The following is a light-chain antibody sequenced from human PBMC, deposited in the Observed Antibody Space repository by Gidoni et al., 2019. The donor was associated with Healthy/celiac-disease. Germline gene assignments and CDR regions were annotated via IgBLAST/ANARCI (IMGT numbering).Light chain of an antibody. Sequence: QSALTQPPSASGSLGQSVTISCTGTSSDVGGYNYVSWYQQHPGKAPKLMIYEVSQRPSGVPDRFSGSKSGNTASLTVSGLQAEDEADYYCSSYAGSNAVVFGGGTKLTVL. CDR1: SSDVGGYNY. CDR3: SSYAGSNAVV. J-gene: IGLJ2*01. CDR2: EVS. V-gene: IGLV2-8*01.